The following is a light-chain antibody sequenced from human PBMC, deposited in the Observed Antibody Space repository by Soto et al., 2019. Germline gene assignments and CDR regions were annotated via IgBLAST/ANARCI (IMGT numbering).Light chain of an antibody. CDR2: DNN. V-gene: IGLV1-51*01. CDR3: GAWDTSLSAGV. CDR1: NSNIGNNY. Sequence: QSVLTQPPSVSAAPGQKVTISCSGGNSNIGNNYVSWYQQFPGTAPKLLIYDNNKRPSGIPDRFSGSKSGASATLDITGLQTGDEADYYCGAWDTSLSAGVFGSGTEVTVL. J-gene: IGLJ6*01.